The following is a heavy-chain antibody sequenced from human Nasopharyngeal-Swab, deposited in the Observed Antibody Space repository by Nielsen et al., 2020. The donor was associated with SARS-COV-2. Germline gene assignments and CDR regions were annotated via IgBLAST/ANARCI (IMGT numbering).Heavy chain of an antibody. Sequence: GESLKISCAASGFTFSSYGMHWVRQAPGKGLEWVAVIWYDGSNKYYADSVKGRFTISRDNSKNTLYLQMNSLRAEDTAVYYCARVVSGSRWTFDYWGQGTLVTVSS. CDR2: IWYDGSNK. CDR1: GFTFSSYG. V-gene: IGHV3-33*08. J-gene: IGHJ4*02. D-gene: IGHD6-13*01. CDR3: ARVVSGSRWTFDY.